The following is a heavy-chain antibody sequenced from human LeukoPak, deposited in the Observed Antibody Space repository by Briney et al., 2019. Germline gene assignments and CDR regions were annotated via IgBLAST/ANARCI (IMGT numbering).Heavy chain of an antibody. V-gene: IGHV1-18*01. Sequence: ASVKVSCKASGYTFTSYGISWVRQAPGQGLEWMGWISAYNGNTNYAQKLQGRVTMTTDTSTSTAYMELRSLRSDDTAVYYCARGGYYYGSGSYYKNYYYYMDVWGKGTTVTISS. D-gene: IGHD3-10*01. CDR2: ISAYNGNT. CDR3: ARGGYYYGSGSYYKNYYYYMDV. CDR1: GYTFTSYG. J-gene: IGHJ6*03.